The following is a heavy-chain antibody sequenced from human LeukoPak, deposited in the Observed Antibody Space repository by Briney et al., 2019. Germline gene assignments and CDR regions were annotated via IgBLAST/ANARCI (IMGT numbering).Heavy chain of an antibody. J-gene: IGHJ4*02. Sequence: ASVKVSCKASGYTFTSYGISWVRQAPGQGLEWMGWISGYNDNTNYAQKLQGRVTMTTDTSTSTAYMEVRSLRSDDTAVYYCARDGRFGELSDYWGQGTLVTVYS. CDR3: ARDGRFGELSDY. D-gene: IGHD3-10*01. CDR1: GYTFTSYG. V-gene: IGHV1-18*01. CDR2: ISGYNDNT.